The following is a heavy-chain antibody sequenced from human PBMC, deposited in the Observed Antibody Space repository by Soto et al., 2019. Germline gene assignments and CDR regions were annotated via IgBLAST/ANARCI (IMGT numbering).Heavy chain of an antibody. J-gene: IGHJ5*02. Sequence: QPGGSLRLSCAASGFTFTRYSMNWVRQAPGKGLAWVSAISGSGGSTYYADSVKGRFTISRDNSKNTLYLQMNSLRAEDTAVYYCAKWVYYYDSSGRIFDPWGQGTLVT. CDR1: GFTFTRYS. V-gene: IGHV3-23*01. CDR3: AKWVYYYDSSGRIFDP. CDR2: ISGSGGST. D-gene: IGHD3-22*01.